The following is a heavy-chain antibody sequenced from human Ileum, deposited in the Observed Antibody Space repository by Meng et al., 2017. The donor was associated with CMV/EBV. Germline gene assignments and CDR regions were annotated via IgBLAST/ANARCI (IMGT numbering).Heavy chain of an antibody. CDR1: GYTFPDYY. Sequence: KASGYTFPDYYIPWVRQAPGQGLEWMGWINPNTGDTNCAQKFQGRVTMTRDTSISTAYMELSSLRSDDTALYFCAKYTAIGARGFDYWGQGTLVTVSS. V-gene: IGHV1-2*02. CDR3: AKYTAIGARGFDY. J-gene: IGHJ4*02. CDR2: INPNTGDT. D-gene: IGHD3-10*01.